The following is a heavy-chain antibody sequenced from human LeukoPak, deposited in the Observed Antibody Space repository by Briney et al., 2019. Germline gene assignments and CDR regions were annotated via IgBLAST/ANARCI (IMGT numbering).Heavy chain of an antibody. CDR1: GYTFTDHY. CDR3: ARVPFGGIIRLDY. CDR2: VDPEEGKA. J-gene: IGHJ4*02. D-gene: IGHD3-16*02. Sequence: ASVKISCKASGYTFTDHYIHWVQQAPGKGLEWVGRVDPEEGKAISAQKFQGRVTMTTDRSTSTVYMDLRSLTSDDTAVYYCARVPFGGIIRLDYWGQGTLVTVSS. V-gene: IGHV1-69-2*01.